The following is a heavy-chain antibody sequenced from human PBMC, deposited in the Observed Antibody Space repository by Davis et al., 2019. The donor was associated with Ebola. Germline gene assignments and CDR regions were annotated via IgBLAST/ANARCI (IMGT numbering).Heavy chain of an antibody. CDR2: ISAYNGNT. D-gene: IGHD6-19*01. CDR3: ARDLVGYSSGWYLRYYYYGMDV. V-gene: IGHV1-18*01. CDR1: GYTFTSYD. Sequence: ASVKVSCKASGYTFTSYDINWVRQATGQGLEWMGWISAYNGNTNYAQKLQGRVTMTTDTSTSTAYMELRSLRSDDTAVYYCARDLVGYSSGWYLRYYYYGMDVWGQGTTVTVSS. J-gene: IGHJ6*02.